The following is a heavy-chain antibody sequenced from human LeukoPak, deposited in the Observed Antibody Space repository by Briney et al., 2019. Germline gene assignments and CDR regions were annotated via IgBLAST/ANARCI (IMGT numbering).Heavy chain of an antibody. J-gene: IGHJ6*02. D-gene: IGHD1-1*01. CDR1: RFTFSSYS. CDR2: ISSSSSYI. Sequence: GGSLRLSRAASRFTFSSYSMNWVRQAPGKGLEWVSSISSSSSYIYYADSVKGRFTISRDNAKNSLYLQMNSLRAEDTAVYYCAGATTTGTTLRSPIYYYGMDVWGQGTTVTVSS. CDR3: AGATTTGTTLRSPIYYYGMDV. V-gene: IGHV3-21*01.